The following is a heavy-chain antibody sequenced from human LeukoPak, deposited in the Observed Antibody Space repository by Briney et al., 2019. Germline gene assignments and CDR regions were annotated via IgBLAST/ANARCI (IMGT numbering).Heavy chain of an antibody. V-gene: IGHV4-61*02. D-gene: IGHD3-22*01. J-gene: IGHJ4*02. CDR1: GGSISSGSFY. CDR3: ARGPYDGSGYRFDY. CDR2: IFSSGST. Sequence: SQTLSLTCTVSGGSISSGSFYWSRIRQPAGKGLEWIGRIFSSGSTNYNPSLKSRVTISVDTSKNQFSLKLNSVTPEDTAVYYCARGPYDGSGYRFDYWGQGTLVTVSS.